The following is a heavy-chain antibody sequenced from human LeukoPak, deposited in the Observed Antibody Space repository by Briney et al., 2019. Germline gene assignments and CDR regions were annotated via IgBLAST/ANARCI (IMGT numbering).Heavy chain of an antibody. D-gene: IGHD3-3*01. J-gene: IGHJ4*02. Sequence: GGSLRLSCAASGFTFSSYGMHWVRQAPGKGLEWVAVISYYRSNKYYAVSVKGRFTISRDNSKNTLYLQMNSLRAEDTAVYYCAKDGDYDFWSGYSYYFDYWGQGTLVTVSS. V-gene: IGHV3-30*18. CDR1: GFTFSSYG. CDR3: AKDGDYDFWSGYSYYFDY. CDR2: ISYYRSNK.